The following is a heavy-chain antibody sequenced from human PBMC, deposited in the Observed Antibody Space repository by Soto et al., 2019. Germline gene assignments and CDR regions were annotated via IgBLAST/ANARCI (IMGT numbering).Heavy chain of an antibody. J-gene: IGHJ4*02. D-gene: IGHD4-4*01. V-gene: IGHV4-34*01. Sequence: PSETLSLTCAVSVGSISSGGYYWSWIRQPPGKGLEWIGEINHSGSTNYNPSLKSRVTISVDTSKNQFSLKLSSVTAADTAVYYCARGRVGSTVTPFDYWGQGTLVTVSS. CDR1: VGSISSGGYY. CDR3: ARGRVGSTVTPFDY. CDR2: INHSGST.